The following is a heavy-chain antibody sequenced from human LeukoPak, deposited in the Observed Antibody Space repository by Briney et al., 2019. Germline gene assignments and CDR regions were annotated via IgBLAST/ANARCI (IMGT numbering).Heavy chain of an antibody. J-gene: IGHJ6*03. CDR1: GYTFTGYY. Sequence: ASVKVSCEASGYTFTGYYMHWVRQAPGQGLEWMGWINPNSGGTNYAQKFQGRVTMTRDTSISTAYMELSRLRSDDTAVYYCASPSHYDFWSGPSWGYYYMDVWGKGATVTVSS. CDR2: INPNSGGT. D-gene: IGHD3-3*01. V-gene: IGHV1-2*02. CDR3: ASPSHYDFWSGPSWGYYYMDV.